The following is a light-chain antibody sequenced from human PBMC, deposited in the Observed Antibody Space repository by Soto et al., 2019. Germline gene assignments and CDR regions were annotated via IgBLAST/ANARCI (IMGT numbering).Light chain of an antibody. CDR1: QSVSNN. CDR2: GAS. Sequence: EIVMTQSPATLSVSPGERANLSCRASQSVSNNLAWYQQKHGQAPRLLIYGASTRATGIPARFSGSGSGTAFTLTISSLQSEDFAVYYCHQYNNWPPTFGQGTKVEIK. J-gene: IGKJ1*01. V-gene: IGKV3-15*01. CDR3: HQYNNWPPT.